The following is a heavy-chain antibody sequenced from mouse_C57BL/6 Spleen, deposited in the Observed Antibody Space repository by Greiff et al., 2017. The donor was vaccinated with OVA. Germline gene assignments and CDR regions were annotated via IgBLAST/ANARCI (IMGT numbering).Heavy chain of an antibody. V-gene: IGHV2-2*01. CDR1: GFSLTSYG. D-gene: IGHD4-1*01. Sequence: QVHVKQSGPGLVQPSQSLSITCTVSGFSLTSYGVHWVRQSPGKGLEWLGVIWSGGSTDYNAAFISRLSISKDNSKSQVFFKMNSLQADDTAIYYCARTGGTGTRYFDVWGTGTTVTVSS. J-gene: IGHJ1*03. CDR3: ARTGGTGTRYFDV. CDR2: IWSGGST.